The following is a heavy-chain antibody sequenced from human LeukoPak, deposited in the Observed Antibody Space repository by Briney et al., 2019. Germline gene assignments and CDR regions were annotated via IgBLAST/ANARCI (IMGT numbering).Heavy chain of an antibody. V-gene: IGHV3-7*01. Sequence: PGGSLRLSCAVSGFTFSSYSMNWVRQAPGKGLEWVANIKQNGSEKYYVDSMKGRSTISRDNAKNSLYLQMNSLRAEDTAVYYCARAYDDSSGYLALMYFDYWGQGTLVTVSS. CDR2: IKQNGSEK. D-gene: IGHD3-22*01. CDR1: GFTFSSYS. J-gene: IGHJ4*02. CDR3: ARAYDDSSGYLALMYFDY.